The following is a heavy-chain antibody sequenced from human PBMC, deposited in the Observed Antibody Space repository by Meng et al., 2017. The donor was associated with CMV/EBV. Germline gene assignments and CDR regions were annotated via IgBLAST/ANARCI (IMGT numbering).Heavy chain of an antibody. V-gene: IGHV4-30-4*08. CDR1: GGSISSGDYY. Sequence: QGHLLEPGPGLVKPSQTLSLTCTVSGGSISSGDYYWSWIRQPPGKGLEWIGYIYYSGSTYYNPSLKSRVTISVDTSKNQFSLKLSSVTAADTAVYYCARVGRTSCYDYWGQGTLVTVSS. D-gene: IGHD2-2*01. CDR2: IYYSGST. J-gene: IGHJ4*02. CDR3: ARVGRTSCYDY.